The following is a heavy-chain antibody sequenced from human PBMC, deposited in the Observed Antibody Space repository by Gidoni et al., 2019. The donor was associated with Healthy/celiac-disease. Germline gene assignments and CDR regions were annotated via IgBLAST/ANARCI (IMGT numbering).Heavy chain of an antibody. CDR1: GFTFSSSA. J-gene: IGHJ3*01. CDR3: AKDLVLAAAGKG. Sequence: EVQLLESGGGLVQPGGSLRLSCSASGFTFSSSAMSWVRQAPGKGLELVSAISGSGGSTYYADSVKGRFTISRDNSKNTLYLQMNSLRAEDTAVYYCAKDLVLAAAGKGWGQGTMVTVSS. V-gene: IGHV3-23*01. CDR2: ISGSGGST. D-gene: IGHD6-13*01.